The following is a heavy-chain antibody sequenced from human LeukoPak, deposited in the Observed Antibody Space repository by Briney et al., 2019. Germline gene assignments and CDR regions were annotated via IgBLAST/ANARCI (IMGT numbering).Heavy chain of an antibody. V-gene: IGHV4-30-4*01. CDR3: ARVSRFLEWLSHFDY. D-gene: IGHD3-3*01. CDR2: IYYGGST. Sequence: SETLSLTCTVSGGSISSGDYYWSWIRQPPGKGLEWIGYIYYGGSTYYNPSLKSRVTISVDTSKNQFSLKLSSVTAADTAVYYCARVSRFLEWLSHFDYWGQGTLVTVSS. J-gene: IGHJ4*02. CDR1: GGSISSGDYY.